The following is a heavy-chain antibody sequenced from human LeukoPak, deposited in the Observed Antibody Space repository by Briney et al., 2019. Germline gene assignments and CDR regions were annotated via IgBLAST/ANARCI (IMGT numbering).Heavy chain of an antibody. V-gene: IGHV4-4*07. CDR3: ARAYYDILTGYAHDAFDI. CDR1: GGSISSYY. J-gene: IGHJ3*02. Sequence: SETLSLTCTVSGGSISSYYWSWIRQPAGKGLEWIGRIYTSGSTNYNPSLKSRVTMSVDTSKNQFSLKLSSVTAADTAVYYCARAYYDILTGYAHDAFDIWGQGTMVTVSS. CDR2: IYTSGST. D-gene: IGHD3-9*01.